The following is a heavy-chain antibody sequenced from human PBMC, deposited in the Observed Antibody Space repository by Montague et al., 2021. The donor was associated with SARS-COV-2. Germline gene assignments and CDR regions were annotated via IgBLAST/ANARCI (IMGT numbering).Heavy chain of an antibody. J-gene: IGHJ5*02. Sequence: TLSLTCTVSGGSISSDDYYWSWIRQPPGKGLEWIGYIHYSGTTYYNPSPKSRVTISVDTSKNQFSLKLRTVTAADTAVFYCARDHSSWGQGTLVTVSS. CDR2: IHYSGTT. CDR3: ARDHSS. CDR1: GGSISSDDYY. V-gene: IGHV4-30-4*01. D-gene: IGHD2-21*01.